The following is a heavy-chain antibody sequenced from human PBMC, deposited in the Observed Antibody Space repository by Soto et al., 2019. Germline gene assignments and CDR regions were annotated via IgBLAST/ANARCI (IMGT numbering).Heavy chain of an antibody. Sequence: VQLVESGGGLVKPGGSLRLSCAASGFTFSSYSMNWVRQAPGKGLEWVSSISSRSSYIYYADSVKGRFTISRDNAKNSLYLQMNSLRAEDTAVYYCARDLTVTQYFDYWGQGTLVTVSS. CDR3: ARDLTVTQYFDY. CDR1: GFTFSSYS. J-gene: IGHJ4*02. V-gene: IGHV3-21*01. CDR2: ISSRSSYI. D-gene: IGHD4-17*01.